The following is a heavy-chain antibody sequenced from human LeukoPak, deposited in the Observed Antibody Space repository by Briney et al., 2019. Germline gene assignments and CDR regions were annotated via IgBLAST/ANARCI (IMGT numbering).Heavy chain of an antibody. V-gene: IGHV3-48*03. D-gene: IGHD5-24*01. CDR3: ARDQREMATNYYYYYMDV. CDR1: GFTFSSYE. J-gene: IGHJ6*03. Sequence: GGSLRLSCAASGFTFSSYEMNWVRQAPGKGLEWASYISSSGSTIYYADTVKGRFTISRDNAKNSLYLQMNSLRAEDTAVYYCARDQREMATNYYYYYMDVWGKGTTVTISS. CDR2: ISSSGSTI.